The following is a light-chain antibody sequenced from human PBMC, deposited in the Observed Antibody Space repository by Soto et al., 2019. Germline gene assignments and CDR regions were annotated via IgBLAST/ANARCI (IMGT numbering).Light chain of an antibody. CDR2: DAS. J-gene: IGKJ1*01. CDR3: QQYSTFS. V-gene: IGKV1-5*01. CDR1: QNVNNW. Sequence: DIQMTQSPSTLSASVGDRVTITCRASQNVNNWLAWFQQKPGKAPKLLVYDASTLESGVPSRFSGRIYGTEFTLTINSLQPDDFASYYCQQYSTFSFGQGTKVEIK.